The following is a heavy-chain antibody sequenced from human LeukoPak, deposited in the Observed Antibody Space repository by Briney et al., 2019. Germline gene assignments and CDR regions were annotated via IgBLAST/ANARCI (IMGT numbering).Heavy chain of an antibody. D-gene: IGHD2/OR15-2a*01. CDR2: ITAGSSHI. CDR1: GFTFSSFS. Sequence: GGSLRLSCEASGFTFSSFSMNWVRQSPEKGLEWVSSITAGSSHIFYRDSMKGRFTISRDNAKNSLYLQMNSLRADDSAVYYCARDPNSKIGAFDLWGQGTMVTVSS. J-gene: IGHJ3*01. V-gene: IGHV3-21*01. CDR3: ARDPNSKIGAFDL.